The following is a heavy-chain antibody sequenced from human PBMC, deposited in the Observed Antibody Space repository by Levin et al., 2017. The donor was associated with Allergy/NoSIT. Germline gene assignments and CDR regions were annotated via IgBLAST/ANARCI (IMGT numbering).Heavy chain of an antibody. J-gene: IGHJ3*02. CDR2: ISYDGSNK. Sequence: LSGGSLRLSCAASGFTFSSYGMHWVRQAPGKGLEWVAVISYDGSNKYYADSVKGRFTISRDNSKNTLYLQMNSLRAEDTAVYYCAILPRARSGSYQRHGAFDIWGQGTMVTVSS. V-gene: IGHV3-30*03. CDR1: GFTFSSYG. D-gene: IGHD1-26*01. CDR3: AILPRARSGSYQRHGAFDI.